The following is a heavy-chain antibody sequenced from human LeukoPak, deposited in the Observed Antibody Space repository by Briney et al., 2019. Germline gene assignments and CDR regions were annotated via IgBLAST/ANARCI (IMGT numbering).Heavy chain of an antibody. J-gene: IGHJ4*02. Sequence: SETLSLTCTVSGVSISSYYWSWLRQPPGKGLEWIGYIYYSGSTNYNPSLKSRVTISVDTSKNQFSLKLSSVTAADTAVYYCARFVRGTYYFDYWGQGTLVTVSS. CDR1: GVSISSYY. D-gene: IGHD3-16*01. CDR3: ARFVRGTYYFDY. CDR2: IYYSGST. V-gene: IGHV4-59*08.